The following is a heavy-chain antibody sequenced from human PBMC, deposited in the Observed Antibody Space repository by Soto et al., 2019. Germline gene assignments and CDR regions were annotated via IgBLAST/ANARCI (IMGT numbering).Heavy chain of an antibody. D-gene: IGHD6-13*01. J-gene: IGHJ4*02. V-gene: IGHV3-23*01. CDR3: AKDRGSSWYEIDY. CDR1: GFTFSNYA. Sequence: EVQLLESGGGLVQPGGSLRLSCAASGFTFSNYAVTWVRQAPGRGLEWVSTISGSGGSTYYADSVKGRFTISRDNSKNTLYLQMNSLRAEDTAVYYCAKDRGSSWYEIDYWGQGTLVTGSS. CDR2: ISGSGGST.